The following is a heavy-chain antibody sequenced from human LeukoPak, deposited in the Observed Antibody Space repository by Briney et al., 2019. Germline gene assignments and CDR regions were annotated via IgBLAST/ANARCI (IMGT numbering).Heavy chain of an antibody. CDR3: ARDPYHRLGPPLDL. Sequence: ASVKVSCKASGYTFTNSDITLVRQAHGRGLEWMGRISTSNGDTNYAAKLQGRVTMTTDTSTSTVYMELGSLTFDDTAVYFCARDPYHRLGPPLDLWGQGTLVTVSS. V-gene: IGHV1-18*01. CDR2: ISTSNGDT. D-gene: IGHD1-14*01. J-gene: IGHJ4*01. CDR1: GYTFTNSD.